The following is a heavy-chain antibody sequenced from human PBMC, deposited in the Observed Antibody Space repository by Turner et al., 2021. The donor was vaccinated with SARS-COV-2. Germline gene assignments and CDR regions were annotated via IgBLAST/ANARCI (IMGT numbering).Heavy chain of an antibody. CDR3: ARSNCDIWSGYYTFYFDY. V-gene: IGHV4-39*01. CDR2: IYYSRST. J-gene: IGHJ4*02. CDR1: GGSISSSSYC. D-gene: IGHD3-3*01. Sequence: QLLLPVLGPGLVKPSETLSLTCTVAGGSISSSSYCWGWIRQPPGKGLEWIGSIYYSRSTYYNPTLKSRVTMSIDTTKNQFSLILISVNATDTAVYYCARSNCDIWSGYYTFYFDYWGQGTLVTVSS.